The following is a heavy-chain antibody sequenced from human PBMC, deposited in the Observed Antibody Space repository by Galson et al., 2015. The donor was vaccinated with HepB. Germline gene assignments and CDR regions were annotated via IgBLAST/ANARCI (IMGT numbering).Heavy chain of an antibody. CDR1: GASISSRTFY. J-gene: IGHJ3*02. CDR3: ARHFIGDTYYIGAFDI. Sequence: ETLSLTCTVSGASISSRTFYWDWIRQPPGKGLEWIGAINYNGKTYHNPSLKSRITVSVDTPNNQFSLKLNSVTAAGTALYYCARHFIGDTYYIGAFDIWGQGTMITVSS. CDR2: INYNGKT. V-gene: IGHV4-39*01. D-gene: IGHD3-10*01.